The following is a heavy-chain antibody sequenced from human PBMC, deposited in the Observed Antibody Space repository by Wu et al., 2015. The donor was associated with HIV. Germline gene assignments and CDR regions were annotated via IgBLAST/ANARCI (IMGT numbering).Heavy chain of an antibody. D-gene: IGHD1-26*01. CDR1: GYTFTGYY. J-gene: IGHJ4*02. Sequence: QLVQSGAEVTKPGASVKVSCKASGYTFTGYYMHWVRQAPGQGLEWMGWINPNSGGTNYAQKFQGRVTMTRDTSISTAYMELSRLRSDDTAVYYCARDPAYIYSGSYDSRPPDFDYWGQGTLVTVSS. CDR3: ARDPAYIYSGSYDSRPPDFDY. V-gene: IGHV1-2*02. CDR2: INPNSGGT.